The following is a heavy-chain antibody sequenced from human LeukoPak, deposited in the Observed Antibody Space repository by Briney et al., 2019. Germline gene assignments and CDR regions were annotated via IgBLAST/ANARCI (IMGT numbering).Heavy chain of an antibody. CDR2: IRSKGYGGTA. CDR3: TREIRYFDWFQADY. V-gene: IGHV3-49*03. Sequence: GGSLRLSCTTSGFTFGDYSMSWFRQAPGKGLEWVGFIRSKGYGGTAEYAASVKGRFTISRDDSNSITYLQMDSLKTEDTAVYYCTREIRYFDWFQADYWGQGTLVTVSS. J-gene: IGHJ4*02. CDR1: GFTFGDYS. D-gene: IGHD3-9*01.